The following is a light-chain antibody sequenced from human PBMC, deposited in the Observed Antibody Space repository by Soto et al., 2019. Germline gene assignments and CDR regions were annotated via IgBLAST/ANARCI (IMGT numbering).Light chain of an antibody. CDR2: GTS. V-gene: IGKV3-15*01. CDR1: QSVSSN. J-gene: IGKJ4*01. Sequence: EIVMTQSPATLSESPGARATLSCRASQSVSSNLAWYQQKRGQAPRLLIYGTSTRATGIPARFSGSGSGTEFTLTISSLQSEDFAVYYCQQYNKWPLTFGGGTKVEIK. CDR3: QQYNKWPLT.